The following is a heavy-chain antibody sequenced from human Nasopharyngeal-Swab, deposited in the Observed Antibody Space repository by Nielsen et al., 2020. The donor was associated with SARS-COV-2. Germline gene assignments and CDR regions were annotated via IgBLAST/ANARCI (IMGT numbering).Heavy chain of an antibody. V-gene: IGHV4-59*01. J-gene: IGHJ4*02. CDR1: GASMSGYS. D-gene: IGHD3-22*01. CDR3: ARGRRGYYDSSGEDFDY. Sequence: SETLSLTCTVSGASMSGYSWSWIRQPPGKGLEWIAFMYDNEYTNYNPSLRGRATISLDTSKNQFSLKVTSVTAADTAVYYCARGRRGYYDSSGEDFDYWGQGALVNVSS. CDR2: MYDNEYT.